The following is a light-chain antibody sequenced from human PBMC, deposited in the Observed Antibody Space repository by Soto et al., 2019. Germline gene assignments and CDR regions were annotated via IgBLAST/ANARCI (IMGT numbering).Light chain of an antibody. J-gene: IGKJ5*01. CDR2: XAS. V-gene: IGKV1-39*01. CDR1: QSISGY. CDR3: QQRYRTPT. Sequence: DIQMTQSASSLSATIXDRVNITCSASQSISGYLNXYQQXPXKATXXXIYXASTLQSGVPSMFSGSGYGTDYTITISSLQPEDVETYCCQQRYRTPTFGQGTRLEIK.